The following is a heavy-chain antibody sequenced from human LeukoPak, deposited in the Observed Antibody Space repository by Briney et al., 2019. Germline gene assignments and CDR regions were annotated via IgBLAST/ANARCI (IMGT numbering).Heavy chain of an antibody. J-gene: IGHJ4*02. CDR1: GYTLTELS. D-gene: IGHD2-2*01. CDR3: ARPGAYCSSTSCYQLDY. Sequence: ASVKVSCKVSGYTLTELSMHWVRQAPGKGLEWMGGFDPEDGETIYAQKFQGRVTMTRDTSTSRVYMELSSLRSEDTAVYYCARPGAYCSSTSCYQLDYWGQGTLVTVSS. V-gene: IGHV1-24*01. CDR2: FDPEDGET.